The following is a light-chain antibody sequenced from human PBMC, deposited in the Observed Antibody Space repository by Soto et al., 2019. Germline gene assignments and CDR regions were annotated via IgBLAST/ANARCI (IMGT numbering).Light chain of an antibody. Sequence: ESVLTQSPPTLSLSPGERATLSCRASPSVSNSLAWYQHKPGQAPRLLIYDAFNRATGVPTRFSGSGSGTDFTLTISSLEPEDFAVYYCQQRNRWPPVTFGGGTRVEIK. J-gene: IGKJ4*01. CDR2: DAF. CDR1: PSVSNS. CDR3: QQRNRWPPVT. V-gene: IGKV3-11*01.